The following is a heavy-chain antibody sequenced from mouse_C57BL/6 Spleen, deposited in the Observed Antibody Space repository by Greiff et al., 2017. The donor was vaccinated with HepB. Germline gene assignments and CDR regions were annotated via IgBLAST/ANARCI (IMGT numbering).Heavy chain of an antibody. D-gene: IGHD1-1*01. CDR3: ARWGTTVVLDY. CDR2: IDPSDSYT. V-gene: IGHV1-50*01. CDR1: GYTFTSYW. Sequence: VQLQQSGAELVKPGASVKLSCKASGYTFTSYWMQWVKQRPGQGLEWIGEIDPSDSYTNYNQKFKGKATLTVDTSSSTAYMQLSSLTSEDSAVYYCARWGTTVVLDYWGQGTTLTVSS. J-gene: IGHJ2*01.